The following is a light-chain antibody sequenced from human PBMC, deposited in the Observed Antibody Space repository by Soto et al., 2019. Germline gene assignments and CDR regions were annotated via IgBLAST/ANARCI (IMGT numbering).Light chain of an antibody. J-gene: IGKJ5*01. CDR1: QSVSSN. V-gene: IGKV3-15*01. CDR3: QQYYSTLIT. Sequence: EIVMTQSPATLSVSPGERATLSCRASQSVSSNLAWYQQKPGQAPRLLIYGASTRATGIPARFSGSGSGTDFTLTISSLQAEDVAVYYCQQYYSTLITFGQGTRLEIK. CDR2: GAS.